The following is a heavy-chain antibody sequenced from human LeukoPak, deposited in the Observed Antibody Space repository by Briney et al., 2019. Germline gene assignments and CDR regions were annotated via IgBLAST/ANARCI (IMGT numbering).Heavy chain of an antibody. CDR3: TTDSAGSGVWLDY. J-gene: IGHJ4*02. CDR2: IKSNTDGGTT. V-gene: IGHV3-15*01. D-gene: IGHD3-16*01. CDR1: GFTFSNAW. Sequence: GGSLRLSCAASGFTFSNAWMNWVRQAPGKGLEWVGRIKSNTDGGTTDYAAPVKGRFIMSRDDSTNTLYLQMNSLKTEDTAVYYCTTDSAGSGVWLDYWGQGTLVTVSS.